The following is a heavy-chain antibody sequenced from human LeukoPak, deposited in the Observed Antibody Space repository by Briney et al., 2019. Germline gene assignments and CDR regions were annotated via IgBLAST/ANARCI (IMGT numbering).Heavy chain of an antibody. D-gene: IGHD3-10*01. V-gene: IGHV4-59*08. J-gene: IGHJ6*03. CDR2: IDYSGST. CDR3: AVVRGEDYMDV. Sequence: SETLSLTCSVSGGSINSYYWSWIRQPPGKGLEWIGYIDYSGSTNSNPSLKSRVTISVDTSKNQFSLKLSSVTAADTAVYYCAVVRGEDYMDVWGKGTTVTVSS. CDR1: GGSINSYY.